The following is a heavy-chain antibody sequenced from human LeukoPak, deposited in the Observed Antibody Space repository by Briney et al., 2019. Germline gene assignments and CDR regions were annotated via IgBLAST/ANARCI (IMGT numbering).Heavy chain of an antibody. CDR2: ISAYNGNT. Sequence: ASVKVSCKASGYSFIKYAISWVRQAPGQGLEWMGWISAYNGNTNYAQKLQGRVTMTTDTSTSTAYMELRSLRSDDTAVYYCARAAGYYDSSGYTYYFDYWGQGTLVTVSS. CDR3: ARAAGYYDSSGYTYYFDY. D-gene: IGHD3-22*01. J-gene: IGHJ4*02. V-gene: IGHV1-18*01. CDR1: GYSFIKYA.